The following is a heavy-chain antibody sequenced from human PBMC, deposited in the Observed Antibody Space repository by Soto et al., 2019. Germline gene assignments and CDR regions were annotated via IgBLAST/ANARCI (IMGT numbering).Heavy chain of an antibody. D-gene: IGHD3-16*01. CDR3: AREEGYYIMGTFPVYYMDV. J-gene: IGHJ6*03. CDR1: GGTLSSET. Sequence: QVQLVQSGPEVKKSGSSVKVSCKVSGGTLSSETISWLRQAPGQGLEWMGRIIPLLGIGNYAQKFQGRVTNTEDISTNTGYMELSSLTSQDPAIYYCAREEGYYIMGTFPVYYMDVWGNGTTVTVSS. CDR2: IIPLLGIG. V-gene: IGHV1-69*08.